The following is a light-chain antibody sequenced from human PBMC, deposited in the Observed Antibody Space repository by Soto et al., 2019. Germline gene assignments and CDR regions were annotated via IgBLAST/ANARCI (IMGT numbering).Light chain of an antibody. J-gene: IGLJ2*01. CDR3: SSYTSSKTLV. V-gene: IGLV2-14*03. CDR1: SSDIGGYNY. CDR2: DVS. Sequence: QSVLTQPASVSGSPGQSITISCTGTSSDIGGYNYVSWYQQHPGNAPKLIIYDVSNRPSGVSNRFAGSKSGNTASLAISGLQADDEDDYYCSSYTSSKTLVFGGGTKLTVL.